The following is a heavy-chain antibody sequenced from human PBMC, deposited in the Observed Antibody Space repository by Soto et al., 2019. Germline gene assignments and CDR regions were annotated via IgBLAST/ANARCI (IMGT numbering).Heavy chain of an antibody. CDR3: ARGGLLPDY. D-gene: IGHD6-19*01. Sequence: QLQLQESGSGLVKPSQTLSLTCAVSGGSTSSGGYSWSWLRQPPGKGLEWIGYISHSGSTYYNPSLMSRVTISVDTSTNQFSLRLSSVTAADTAVYYCARGGLLPDYWGQGTLVTVSS. CDR1: GGSTSSGGYS. CDR2: ISHSGST. J-gene: IGHJ4*02. V-gene: IGHV4-30-2*01.